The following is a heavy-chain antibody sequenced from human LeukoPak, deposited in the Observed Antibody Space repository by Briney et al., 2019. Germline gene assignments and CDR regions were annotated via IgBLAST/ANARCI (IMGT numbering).Heavy chain of an antibody. V-gene: IGHV3-21*01. CDR2: ISSSSSYI. D-gene: IGHD1-26*01. Sequence: PGGSLRLSCAASGFTFSSYSMNWVRQAPGKGLEWVSSISSSSSYIYYADSVKGRFTISRDNAKNSLYLQMNSLRVEDTAVYYCAREAGWELLLDYWGQGTLVTVSS. J-gene: IGHJ4*02. CDR1: GFTFSSYS. CDR3: AREAGWELLLDY.